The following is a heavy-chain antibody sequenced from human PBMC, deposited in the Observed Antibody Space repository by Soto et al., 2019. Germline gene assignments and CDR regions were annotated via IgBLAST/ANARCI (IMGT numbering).Heavy chain of an antibody. Sequence: HVQLVQSGTEVSTPGASVKVSCKASGYTFTTYAVHWVRQAPGQRLEWMGWINTVNGDTKYSQKFQDRVLITRDTSANTAYMELSGLISEYTAVYYCARVENGLPAAMDFYYHMDVWGNGTTVTVFS. J-gene: IGHJ6*03. D-gene: IGHD2-2*01. CDR3: ARVENGLPAAMDFYYHMDV. CDR2: INTVNGDT. CDR1: GYTFTTYA. V-gene: IGHV1-3*04.